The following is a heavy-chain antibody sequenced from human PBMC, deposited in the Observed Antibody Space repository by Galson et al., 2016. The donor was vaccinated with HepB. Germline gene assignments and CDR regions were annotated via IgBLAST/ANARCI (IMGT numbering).Heavy chain of an antibody. CDR3: ASDYGAYSAFDF. CDR1: RGTFRNHA. D-gene: IGHD4-17*01. CDR2: IIPIAGRA. J-gene: IGHJ3*01. Sequence: SVKVSCTASRGTFRNHAFSWVRQAPGQGLEWMGGIIPIAGRAHYAQNVQDKIAITADEATNTVYTELSSLTLEDTAVYYCASDYGAYSAFDFRGQGTMLTVSS. V-gene: IGHV1-69*13.